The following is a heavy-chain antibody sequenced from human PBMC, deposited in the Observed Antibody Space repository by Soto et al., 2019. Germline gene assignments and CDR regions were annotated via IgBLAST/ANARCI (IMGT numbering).Heavy chain of an antibody. CDR3: AKDRYTSYSTHYYYYGMDV. CDR1: VFTFSSYS. CDR2: ISSSSEYI. V-gene: IGHV3-21*04. D-gene: IGHD4-4*01. J-gene: IGHJ6*01. Sequence: PGGSLRLSCAASVFTFSSYSMNWVRQAPGKGLEWVSSISSSSEYIYYADSVKGRFTISRDNAKNSLYLQMNSLRAEDTAVYYCAKDRYTSYSTHYYYYGMDVWGQGTTVTVSS.